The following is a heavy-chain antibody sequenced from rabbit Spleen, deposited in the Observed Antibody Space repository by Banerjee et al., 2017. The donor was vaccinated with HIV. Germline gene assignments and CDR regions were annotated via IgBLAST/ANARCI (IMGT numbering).Heavy chain of an antibody. V-gene: IGHV1S40*01. CDR3: ARDTGSSFSSYGMDL. CDR2: IDTGSSGFT. J-gene: IGHJ6*01. CDR1: GFSFSGDSFSGDSY. D-gene: IGHD8-1*01. Sequence: QSLEESGGDLVKPGASLTLTCTASGFSFSGDSFSGDSYMCWVRQAPGKGLEWIVCIDTGSSGFTYFASWAKGRFTISKTSSTTVTLQMTSLTAADTATYFCARDTGSSFSSYGMDLWGPGTLVTVS.